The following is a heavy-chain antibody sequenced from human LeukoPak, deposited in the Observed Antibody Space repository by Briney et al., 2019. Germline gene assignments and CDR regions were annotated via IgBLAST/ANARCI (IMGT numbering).Heavy chain of an antibody. CDR3: ARFGVDGYSYGYVDF. D-gene: IGHD5-18*01. Sequence: SETLSLTCTVSGGSISSYQWSWIRQPPGKGLEWIGYIYTIGSTNYNPSLKSRVTISVDTSKNRFSLTLRSVTAADTAVYYCARFGVDGYSYGYVDFWGQGLLVTVSS. V-gene: IGHV4-4*09. CDR2: IYTIGST. J-gene: IGHJ4*02. CDR1: GGSISSYQ.